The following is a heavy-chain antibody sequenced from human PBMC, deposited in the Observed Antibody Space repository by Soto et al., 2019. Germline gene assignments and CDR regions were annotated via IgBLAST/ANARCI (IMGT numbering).Heavy chain of an antibody. D-gene: IGHD3-22*01. V-gene: IGHV1-69*13. CDR3: ARDSPDSSYYYYGMDV. J-gene: IGHJ6*02. CDR1: GGTFSSSA. CDR2: IIPIFGTA. Sequence: SVKVSCKASGGTFSSSAISWVRLAPGQGLEWMGGIIPIFGTANYAQKFQGRVTITADESTSTAYMELSSLRSEDTAVYYCARDSPDSSYYYYGMDVWGQGTTVTVSS.